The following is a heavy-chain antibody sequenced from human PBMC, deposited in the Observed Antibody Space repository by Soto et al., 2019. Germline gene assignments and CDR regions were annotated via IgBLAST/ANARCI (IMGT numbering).Heavy chain of an antibody. CDR2: IDSAFTT. CDR1: GFTFSRPA. V-gene: IGHV3-23*01. Sequence: GGSLRLSCGGSGFTFSRPALTWVRQTPGKGLQWVSSIDSAFTTYYSDSLKGHFTISRDNSKNTVYLQMNSLRADDTAVYYCARGQDWYDRGAFDIWGQGTKVTVSS. D-gene: IGHD1-1*01. J-gene: IGHJ3*02. CDR3: ARGQDWYDRGAFDI.